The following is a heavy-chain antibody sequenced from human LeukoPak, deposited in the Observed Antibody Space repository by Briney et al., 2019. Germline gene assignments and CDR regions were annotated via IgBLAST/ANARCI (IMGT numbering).Heavy chain of an antibody. J-gene: IGHJ4*02. CDR3: ARGGITMIVRPDY. V-gene: IGHV3-30-3*01. CDR1: GFTFSSNA. D-gene: IGHD3-22*01. Sequence: GGSLRLSCAASGFTFSSNAMHWVRQAPGKGLEWVAVISYDGTNKYYADSVKGRLTISRDNSKNTLYLQMNSLRAEDTAVYYCARGGITMIVRPDYWGQGTLVTVSS. CDR2: ISYDGTNK.